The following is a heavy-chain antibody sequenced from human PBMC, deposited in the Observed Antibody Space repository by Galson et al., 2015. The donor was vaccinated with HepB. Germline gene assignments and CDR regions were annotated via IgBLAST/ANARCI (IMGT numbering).Heavy chain of an antibody. CDR2: IWNDGSNK. D-gene: IGHD5-18*01. V-gene: IGHV3-33*01. CDR1: GFTFSSYG. Sequence: SLRLSCAASGFTFSSYGMHWVRQAPGKGLEWVAVIWNDGSNKYYADSVKGRFTISRDNSKNTLYLQMNSLRAEDTAVYYCARSGYRYGYYLDDWGQGTLVTGSS. CDR3: ARSGYRYGYYLDD. J-gene: IGHJ4*02.